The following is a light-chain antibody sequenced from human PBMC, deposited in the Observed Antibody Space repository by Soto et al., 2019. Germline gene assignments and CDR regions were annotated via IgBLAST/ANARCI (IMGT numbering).Light chain of an antibody. CDR2: DAS. CDR1: QSVSSY. J-gene: IGKJ2*01. V-gene: IGKV3-11*01. CDR3: QQRSNWPYT. Sequence: EIVLTQSPATLSLSPGERATLSCRASQSVSSYLAWYQQKVGQAPRLLIYDASNRATGIPDRFSGSGSGTDFTLTSSSPETEDFAVYYCQQRSNWPYTFGQGTKLEIK.